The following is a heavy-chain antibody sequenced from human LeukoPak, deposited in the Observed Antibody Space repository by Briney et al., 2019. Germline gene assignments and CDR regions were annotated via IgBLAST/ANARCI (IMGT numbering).Heavy chain of an antibody. CDR1: SGSIGSSNW. Sequence: SGTLSLTCTVSSGSIGSSNWWSWVRQTPGKGLEWIGEISLGGNTNHNPSLRSRVTISVDQSKNQLFLKLTSVTAADTAVYYCARDLALDCSSTSCPGGGFDPWGQGTLVTVSS. CDR2: ISLGGNT. V-gene: IGHV4-4*02. D-gene: IGHD2-2*01. CDR3: ARDLALDCSSTSCPGGGFDP. J-gene: IGHJ5*02.